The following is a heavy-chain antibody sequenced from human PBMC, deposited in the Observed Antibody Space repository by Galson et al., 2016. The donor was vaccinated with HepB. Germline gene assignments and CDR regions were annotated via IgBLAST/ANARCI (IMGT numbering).Heavy chain of an antibody. CDR1: EYTFTAYY. Sequence: SVKVSCKASEYTFTAYYIHWVRRAPGQGLEWMGWINPNTGVTSYARMLQGRVTMTRDTSIGTAYMELSGLRSDDTAVYYCARGHYYDGRGYYYLLDYWGQGPLVTVSS. J-gene: IGHJ4*02. CDR3: ARGHYYDGRGYYYLLDY. V-gene: IGHV1-2*02. D-gene: IGHD3-22*01. CDR2: INPNTGVT.